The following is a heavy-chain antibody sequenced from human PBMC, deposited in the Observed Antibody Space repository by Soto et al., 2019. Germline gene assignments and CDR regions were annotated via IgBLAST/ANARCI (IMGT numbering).Heavy chain of an antibody. CDR2: MNPNSGNT. CDR3: ARTESRYYYYYMDV. Sequence: ASVKVSCKASGYTFTSYDINWVRQATGQGLEWMGWMNPNSGNTGYAQKFQGRVTMTRNTSISTAYMELSSLRSEDTAVYYCARTESRYYYYYMDVWGKGTTVTVSS. CDR1: GYTFTSYD. J-gene: IGHJ6*03. V-gene: IGHV1-8*01.